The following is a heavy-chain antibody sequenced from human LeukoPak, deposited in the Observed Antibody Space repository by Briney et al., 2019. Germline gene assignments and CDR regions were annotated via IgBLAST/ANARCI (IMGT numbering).Heavy chain of an antibody. J-gene: IGHJ4*02. Sequence: SETLSLTCIVSGYSINSGYQSGWIRQPPGKGLEWIGSISHSGHANYNPSLKSRVTISVDTSKNQFSLKLSSVTATDTAVYYCARDLGSGGDSDYWGQGTLVTVSS. CDR3: ARDLGSGGDSDY. CDR1: GYSINSGYQ. D-gene: IGHD2-21*01. CDR2: ISHSGHA. V-gene: IGHV4-38-2*02.